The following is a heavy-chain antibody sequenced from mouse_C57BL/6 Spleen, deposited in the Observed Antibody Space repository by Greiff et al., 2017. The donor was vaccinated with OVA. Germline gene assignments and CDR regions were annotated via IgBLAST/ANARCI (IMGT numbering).Heavy chain of an antibody. CDR3: ARVYYSNYNYFDY. D-gene: IGHD2-5*01. V-gene: IGHV5-4*03. Sequence: EVKVEESGGGLVKPGGSLKLSCAASGFTFSSYAMSWVRQTPEKRLEWVATISDGGSYTYYPDHVQGRFTISRDNAKHNLYNHMSHLKSEDTAMYYCARVYYSNYNYFDYWGQGTTLTVSS. CDR1: GFTFSSYA. CDR2: ISDGGSYT. J-gene: IGHJ2*01.